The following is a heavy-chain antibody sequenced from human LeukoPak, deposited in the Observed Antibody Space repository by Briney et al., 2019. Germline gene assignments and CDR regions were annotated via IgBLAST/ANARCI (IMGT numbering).Heavy chain of an antibody. V-gene: IGHV3-23*01. J-gene: IGHJ5*02. CDR2: ISGSGGST. Sequence: GGSLRLSCAASGFTFSSYAMSWVRQAPGKGLGWVSAISGSGGSTYYADSVKGRFTISRDNSKNTLYLQMNSLRAEDTAVYYCAKGPSRGSLNWFDPWGQGTLVTVSS. CDR3: AKGPSRGSLNWFDP. CDR1: GFTFSSYA.